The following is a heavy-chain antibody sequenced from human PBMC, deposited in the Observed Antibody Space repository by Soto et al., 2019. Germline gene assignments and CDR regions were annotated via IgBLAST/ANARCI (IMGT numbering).Heavy chain of an antibody. V-gene: IGHV3-30*18. CDR3: AKDRYNGYGFVDY. Sequence: QVQLVESGGGVVQSGTSLRLSCVASGFTFRSNGLHWVRQAPGKGLEWVAVISYDGSNKYYADSVKGRFTLSRDNSKNTLYLQMDSLRPEDTAVYYWAKDRYNGYGFVDYWGQGTLVTVSS. CDR1: GFTFRSNG. CDR2: ISYDGSNK. J-gene: IGHJ4*02. D-gene: IGHD5-12*01.